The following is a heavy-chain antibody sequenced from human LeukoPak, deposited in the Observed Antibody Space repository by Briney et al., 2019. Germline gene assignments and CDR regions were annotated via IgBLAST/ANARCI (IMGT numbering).Heavy chain of an antibody. CDR2: IRYDGSNK. Sequence: GGPLRLSCAASGFTFSSYGMHWVRQAPDKALEWVAFIRYDGSNKYYADSVKGRFTISRDNSKNTLYLQMNSLRAEDTAVYYCATELITMVRGVIISWDYWGQGTLVTVSS. CDR1: GFTFSSYG. D-gene: IGHD3-10*01. J-gene: IGHJ4*02. V-gene: IGHV3-30*02. CDR3: ATELITMVRGVIISWDY.